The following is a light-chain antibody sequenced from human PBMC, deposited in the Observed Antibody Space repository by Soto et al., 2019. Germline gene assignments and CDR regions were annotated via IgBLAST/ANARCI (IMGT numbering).Light chain of an antibody. J-gene: IGLJ3*02. CDR2: YDS. CDR1: NIGIKS. Sequence: SYELTQPPSVSVAPGKTARITCGGNNIGIKSVHWYQQKPGRAPVLVIFYDSDRPSGIPERVSGSNSGDTATLTISWVEAGDEADYYCQVWDSSSDHPVFGGGTKLTV. V-gene: IGLV3-21*04. CDR3: QVWDSSSDHPV.